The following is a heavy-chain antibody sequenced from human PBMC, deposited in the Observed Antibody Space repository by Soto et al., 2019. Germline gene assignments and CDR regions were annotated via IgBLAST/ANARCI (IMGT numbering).Heavy chain of an antibody. V-gene: IGHV3-9*01. D-gene: IGHD3-16*01. CDR2: ISWNSVTI. Sequence: EMQLVESGGGLVQPGRSLRLSCAASGFTFDDYAMHWVRQVPGKGLEWVSSISWNSVTIVYADSVKGRFTISRDNAKNSLYLQMNSLRAEDTALYYCAKSTLVMIRRATRLDYWGQGTPVTVSS. J-gene: IGHJ4*02. CDR3: AKSTLVMIRRATRLDY. CDR1: GFTFDDYA.